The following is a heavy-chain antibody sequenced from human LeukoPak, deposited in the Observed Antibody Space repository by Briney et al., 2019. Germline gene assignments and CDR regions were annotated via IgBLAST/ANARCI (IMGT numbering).Heavy chain of an antibody. CDR1: GDSISSSGYY. Sequence: NPSETLSFTCTVSGDSISSSGYYWSWIRQSAGKGLEWIGRLYTSGSTNYNPSLKTRASISMTTSKNQFSLTLTSVTAADTAVYYCARDARDGYNYYFYMDVWGKGTTVTVSS. CDR2: LYTSGST. J-gene: IGHJ6*03. V-gene: IGHV4-61*02. D-gene: IGHD5-24*01. CDR3: ARDARDGYNYYFYMDV.